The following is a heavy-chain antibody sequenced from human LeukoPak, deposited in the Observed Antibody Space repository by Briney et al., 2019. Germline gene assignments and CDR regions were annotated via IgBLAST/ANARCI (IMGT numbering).Heavy chain of an antibody. CDR3: ARDLDFWSGYYNPEGYNWFDP. V-gene: IGHV4-59*01. Sequence: PGGSLRLSCAASGFTFSSYSMNWVRQAPGKGLEWIGYTYYSGSTNYNPSLKSRVTISVDTSKNQFSLKLSSVTAADTAVYYCARDLDFWSGYYNPEGYNWFDPWGQGTLVTVSS. D-gene: IGHD3-3*01. J-gene: IGHJ5*02. CDR1: GFTFSSYS. CDR2: TYYSGST.